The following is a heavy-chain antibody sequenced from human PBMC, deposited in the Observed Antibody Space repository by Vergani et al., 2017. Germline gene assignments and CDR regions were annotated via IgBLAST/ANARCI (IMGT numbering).Heavy chain of an antibody. Sequence: EVQLVESGGGLVQPGGSLRLSCAASGFTFSSFWMSWVRQAPGKGLEWVANIKQDGSEKYYVDSVKGRFTISRDNSKNTLYLQMNSLRVEDTAVYYCARAYGRYDWFDYWGQRTLVTVSS. V-gene: IGHV3-7*03. D-gene: IGHD1-20*01. CDR3: ARAYGRYDWFDY. CDR1: GFTFSSFW. J-gene: IGHJ4*01. CDR2: IKQDGSEK.